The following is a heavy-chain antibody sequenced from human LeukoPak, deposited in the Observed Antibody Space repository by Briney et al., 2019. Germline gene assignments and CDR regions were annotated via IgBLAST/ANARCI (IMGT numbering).Heavy chain of an antibody. CDR2: ISGSGGST. V-gene: IGHV3-23*01. CDR1: GFTFSSYA. Sequence: PGGSLRLSCAASGFTFSSYAMSWVRQAPGKGLEWVSAISGSGGSTYYADSVKGRFTISRDNSKNTLYLQMNSLRAEDTAVYYCAKDRPLGSYSNYENYFDYWGQGTLVTVSS. J-gene: IGHJ4*02. CDR3: AKDRPLGSYSNYENYFDY. D-gene: IGHD4-11*01.